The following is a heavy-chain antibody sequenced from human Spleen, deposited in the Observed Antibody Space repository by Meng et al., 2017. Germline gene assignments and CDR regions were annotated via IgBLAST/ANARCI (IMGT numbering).Heavy chain of an antibody. CDR3: ARGRGYNSQLYNWFDP. CDR2: INHNGST. D-gene: IGHD3-10*01. CDR1: GGSFSGYY. Sequence: QVQLQQWGAGLLKPSETLSLTCAVYGGSFSGYYLSWIRQPPGKDLEWIGEINHNGSTHYNPSLTSRVSISVDTSKNQFSLKLTSVTAADTAMYYCARGRGYNSQLYNWFDPWGQGTLVTVSS. V-gene: IGHV4-34*01. J-gene: IGHJ5*02.